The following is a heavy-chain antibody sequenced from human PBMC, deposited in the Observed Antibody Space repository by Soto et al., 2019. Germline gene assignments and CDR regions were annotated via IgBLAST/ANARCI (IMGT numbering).Heavy chain of an antibody. CDR1: GGAISSSSYY. Sequence: SETLSLTCTVSGGAISSSSYYWGWIRQPPGKGLEWIGSIYYSGSTYYNPSLKSRVTISVDTSKNQFSLKLSSVTAADTAVYYCLSNVLDRLYYFDYCRQVYLVTVSS. CDR2: IYYSGST. CDR3: LSNVLDRLYYFDY. J-gene: IGHJ4*02. D-gene: IGHD1-1*01. V-gene: IGHV4-39*01.